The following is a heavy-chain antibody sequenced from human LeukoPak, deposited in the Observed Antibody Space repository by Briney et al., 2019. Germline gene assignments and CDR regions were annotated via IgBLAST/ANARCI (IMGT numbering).Heavy chain of an antibody. D-gene: IGHD3-22*01. CDR2: IRYDGSNK. CDR3: ARSGYSGY. V-gene: IGHV3-30*02. CDR1: VFTFNSYG. J-gene: IGHJ4*02. Sequence: PGGSLRLFCAASVFTFNSYGMLWVRQAPGKGLEGVAFIRYDGSNKYYADSVKGRLTISRDNSKNTLYLQMNSVRAEDTAVYYCARSGYSGYWGQGTLVTVSS.